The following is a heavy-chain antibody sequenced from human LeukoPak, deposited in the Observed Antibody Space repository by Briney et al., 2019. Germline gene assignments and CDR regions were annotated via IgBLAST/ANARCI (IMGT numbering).Heavy chain of an antibody. Sequence: AASVKVSCKASGGTFSSYAISWARQAPGQGLEWMGGTIPIFGTANYAQKFQGRVTITADESTSTAYMELSSLRSEDTAVYYCARGGDYGDSSDAFDIWGQGTMVTVSS. CDR3: ARGGDYGDSSDAFDI. J-gene: IGHJ3*02. CDR2: TIPIFGTA. V-gene: IGHV1-69*13. CDR1: GGTFSSYA. D-gene: IGHD4-17*01.